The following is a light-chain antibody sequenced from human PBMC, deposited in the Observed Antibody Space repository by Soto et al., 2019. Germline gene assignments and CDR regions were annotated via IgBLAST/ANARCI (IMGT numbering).Light chain of an antibody. J-gene: IGKJ5*01. Sequence: EIVLTQSPATLSLSPGERATLSCRASRTVNNYLAWYQQKPGQAPRLLIYDAFIRAAGIPARFSGRGSGTDFTLAISNLEPEDFAVDFCHQRSDWPPITFGQGTRVELK. CDR2: DAF. CDR3: HQRSDWPPIT. V-gene: IGKV3-11*01. CDR1: RTVNNY.